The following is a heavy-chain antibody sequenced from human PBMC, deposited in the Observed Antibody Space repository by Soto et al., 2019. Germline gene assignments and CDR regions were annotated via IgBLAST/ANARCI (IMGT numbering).Heavy chain of an antibody. V-gene: IGHV4-30-2*01. CDR1: GGSISSGGYS. Sequence: SETLSLTCAVSGGSISSGGYSWSWIRQPPGKGLEWIGYIYHSGSTYYNPSLKSRVTISVDRSKNQFSLKLSSVTAADTAVYYCARVRGTNVIKIFGVVPWFDPCGQRTLVPVSS. J-gene: IGHJ5*02. CDR2: IYHSGST. D-gene: IGHD3-3*01. CDR3: ARVRGTNVIKIFGVVPWFDP.